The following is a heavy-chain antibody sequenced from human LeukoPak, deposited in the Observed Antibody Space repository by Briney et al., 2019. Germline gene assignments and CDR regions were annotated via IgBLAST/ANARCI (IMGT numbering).Heavy chain of an antibody. CDR1: GGSISRYY. D-gene: IGHD3-10*01. J-gene: IGHJ4*02. CDR3: ARVKGFYGSGSFDF. V-gene: IGHV4-59*01. CDR2: IYDNGNT. Sequence: SETLSLTCTVSGGSISRYYWSWVRQPPGKGLEWIDYIYDNGNTNYNPSLASRVAISVDTSNNRFSLRLPSVTAADTALYYCARVKGFYGSGSFDFWGQGILVTVSS.